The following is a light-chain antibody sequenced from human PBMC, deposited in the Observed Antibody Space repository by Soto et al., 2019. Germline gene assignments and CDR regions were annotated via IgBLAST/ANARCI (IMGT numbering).Light chain of an antibody. CDR2: KAS. J-gene: IGKJ1*01. CDR1: QAISSW. Sequence: DIQVTRSPSSLPVSLVASVTITFRASQAISSWLAWYQQKPGKAPKLLIYKASTLQSGVPSRFSGSGSGTEFTLTISSLQPDDFATYYCQHYNSYSEAFGQGTKVDIK. CDR3: QHYNSYSEA. V-gene: IGKV1-5*03.